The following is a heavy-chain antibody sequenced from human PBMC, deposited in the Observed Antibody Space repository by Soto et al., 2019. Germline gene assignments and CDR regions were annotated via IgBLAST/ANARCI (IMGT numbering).Heavy chain of an antibody. V-gene: IGHV3-23*01. D-gene: IGHD4-17*01. CDR2: ISGSGGST. CDR1: GFSFSSYS. Sequence: PGGSLRLSCAASGFSFSSYSMGWVRQAPGKGLEWVSAISGSGGSTYYADSVKGRFTISRDNSKNTLYLQMNSLRAEDTAVYYCAKHASVTTDWMDVWGQGTTVTVSS. CDR3: AKHASVTTDWMDV. J-gene: IGHJ6*02.